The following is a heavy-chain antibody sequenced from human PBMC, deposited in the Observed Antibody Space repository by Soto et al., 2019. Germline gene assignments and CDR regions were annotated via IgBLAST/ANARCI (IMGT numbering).Heavy chain of an antibody. CDR3: ARDCSDIVVVVAATHSGMDV. CDR1: GFTFSSYA. CDR2: ISYDGSNK. D-gene: IGHD2-15*01. Sequence: QVQLVESGGGVVQPGRSLRLSCAASGFTFSSYAMHWVRQAPGKGLEWVAVISYDGSNKYYADSVKGRFTISRDNSKNTXYXXMNSLRAEDTAVYYCARDCSDIVVVVAATHSGMDVWGQGTTVTVSS. J-gene: IGHJ6*02. V-gene: IGHV3-30-3*01.